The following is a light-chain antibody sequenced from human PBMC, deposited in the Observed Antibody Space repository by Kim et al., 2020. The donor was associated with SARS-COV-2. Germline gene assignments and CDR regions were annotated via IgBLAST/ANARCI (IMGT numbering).Light chain of an antibody. J-gene: IGLJ1*01. V-gene: IGLV2-8*01. Sequence: GQSVTLPCSGTSSDVGHYTSVSWYQQHPGKAPKLMIYGVYTRPSGVPDRFSGSKSGNTASLTVSGLQAEDEADYYCSSYAGSDNYVFGTGTKVTVL. CDR2: GVY. CDR1: SSDVGHYTS. CDR3: SSYAGSDNYV.